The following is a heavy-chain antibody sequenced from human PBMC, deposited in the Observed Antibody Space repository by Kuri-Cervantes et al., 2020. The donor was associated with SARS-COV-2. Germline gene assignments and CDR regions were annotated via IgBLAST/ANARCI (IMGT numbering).Heavy chain of an antibody. J-gene: IGHJ4*02. V-gene: IGHV1-69*05. CDR2: IIPLFSTT. Sequence: KISCKASGRTFSNYAFSWVRQAPGQGLEWMGGIIPLFSTTNYAQRFQGRVTITMDESTNTVYMELSSLTSEDTAVYYCARDFIAAAGIDYWGQGTLVTVSS. CDR1: GRTFSNYA. D-gene: IGHD6-13*01. CDR3: ARDFIAAAGIDY.